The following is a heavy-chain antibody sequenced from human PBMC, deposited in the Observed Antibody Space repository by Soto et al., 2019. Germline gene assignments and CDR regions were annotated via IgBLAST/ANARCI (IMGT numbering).Heavy chain of an antibody. Sequence: ASVKVSCKASGYTFTGYYMHWVRQAPGQGLEWMGWINPNSGGTNYAQKFQGWVTMTRDTSISTAYMELSRLRSDDTAVDYCARDRKEHRENTGEHACDFWGQGTMVTVSS. CDR1: GYTFTGYY. V-gene: IGHV1-2*04. CDR2: INPNSGGT. J-gene: IGHJ3*01. D-gene: IGHD7-27*01. CDR3: ARDRKEHRENTGEHACDF.